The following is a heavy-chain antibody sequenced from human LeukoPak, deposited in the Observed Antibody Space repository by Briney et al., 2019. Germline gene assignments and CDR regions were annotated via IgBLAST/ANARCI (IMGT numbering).Heavy chain of an antibody. Sequence: GGSLRLSCTTSGFNFRAYWMGWVRQAPGKGLEWVSVIYSGGTTYYADSVKGRFTISRDNSKNTLYLQMNSLRAEDTAVYYCARGMGYYDSSGYYYPFDYWGQGTLVTVSS. J-gene: IGHJ4*02. CDR2: IYSGGTT. CDR1: GFNFRAYW. V-gene: IGHV3-66*01. CDR3: ARGMGYYDSSGYYYPFDY. D-gene: IGHD3-22*01.